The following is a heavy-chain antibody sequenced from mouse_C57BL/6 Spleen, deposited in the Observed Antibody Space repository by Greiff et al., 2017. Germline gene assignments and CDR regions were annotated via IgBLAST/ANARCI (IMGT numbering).Heavy chain of an antibody. CDR2: ISYDGSN. J-gene: IGHJ4*01. CDR1: GYSITSGYY. V-gene: IGHV3-6*01. CDR3: AREGYGRMDY. D-gene: IGHD2-2*01. Sequence: EVKLMESGPGLVKPSQSLSLTCSVTGYSITSGYYWNWIRQFPGNKLEWMGYISYDGSNNYNPSLKNRISITRDTSKNQFFLKLNSVTTEDTATYYCAREGYGRMDYWGQGTSVTVSS.